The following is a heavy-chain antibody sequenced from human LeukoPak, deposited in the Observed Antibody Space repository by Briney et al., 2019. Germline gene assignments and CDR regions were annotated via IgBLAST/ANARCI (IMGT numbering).Heavy chain of an antibody. V-gene: IGHV1-8*01. CDR3: AIASIEDSSGWYNAFDI. D-gene: IGHD6-19*01. CDR2: MNPNSGNT. CDR1: GYTFTSYD. Sequence: ASVKVSCKASGYTFTSYDINWVRQATGQGLEWMGWMNPNSGNTGYAQKFQGRVTMTRNTSISTAYMELSSLRSEDTAVYYCAIASIEDSSGWYNAFDIWGQGTMVTVSS. J-gene: IGHJ3*02.